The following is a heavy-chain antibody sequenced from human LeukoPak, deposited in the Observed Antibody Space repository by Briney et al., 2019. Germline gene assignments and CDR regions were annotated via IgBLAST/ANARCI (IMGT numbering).Heavy chain of an antibody. Sequence: GGSLRLSCAASGFTFRNFAMSWVRQAPGKGLEWVANIKQDGSEKYYVDSVKGRFTISRDNAKNSLYLQMNSLRAEDTAVYYCAKVGVIDAFDIWGQGTMVTVSS. J-gene: IGHJ3*02. CDR1: GFTFRNFA. CDR2: IKQDGSEK. CDR3: AKVGVIDAFDI. V-gene: IGHV3-7*01. D-gene: IGHD1-26*01.